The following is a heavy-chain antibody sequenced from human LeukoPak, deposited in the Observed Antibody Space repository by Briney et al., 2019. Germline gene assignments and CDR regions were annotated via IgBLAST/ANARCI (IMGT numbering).Heavy chain of an antibody. V-gene: IGHV1-18*01. D-gene: IGHD6-13*01. CDR2: ISAYNGNT. J-gene: IGHJ4*02. CDR1: GHTFTSYG. CDR3: ARGEYSSSWDHYYFDY. Sequence: ASVKVSCKASGHTFTSYGISWVRQAPGQGLEWMGWISAYNGNTNYAQKLQGRVTMTTDTSTSTAYMELRSLRSDDTAVYYCARGEYSSSWDHYYFDYWGQGTLVTVSS.